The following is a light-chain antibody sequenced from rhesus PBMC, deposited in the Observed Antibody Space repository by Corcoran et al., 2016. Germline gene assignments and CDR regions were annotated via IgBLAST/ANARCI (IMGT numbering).Light chain of an antibody. CDR1: QSVNSN. V-gene: IGKV3-35*01. Sequence: EIVMTQSPATLSLSPGERAALSCRASQSVNSNLAWYLQRPGQAPGLLIFEASSRATGPPDRFSGSGSGTDFTLTISSLEPEDVGVYYCQQESTWPLTFGGGTRVDIK. J-gene: IGKJ4*01. CDR2: EAS. CDR3: QQESTWPLT.